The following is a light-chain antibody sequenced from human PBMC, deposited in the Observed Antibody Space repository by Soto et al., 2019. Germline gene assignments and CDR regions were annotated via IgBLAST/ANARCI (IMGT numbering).Light chain of an antibody. CDR2: EVS. V-gene: IGLV2-14*01. CDR1: SSDVGGYNY. Sequence: QSALTQPASVSGSPGQSITISCTGTSSDVGGYNYVSWYQHHPHRAPKLLIYEVSYRPSGVSSRFSGSKSGNTASLTISGLQAEDEADYYCSSYTSSNTLEVFGVGTKLTVL. J-gene: IGLJ2*01. CDR3: SSYTSSNTLEV.